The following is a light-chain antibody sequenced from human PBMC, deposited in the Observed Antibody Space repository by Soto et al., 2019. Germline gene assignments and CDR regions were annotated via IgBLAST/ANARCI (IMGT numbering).Light chain of an antibody. J-gene: IGKJ1*01. Sequence: EIVLTQSPGTLSLSPGERVTLSCRASQSVSSSYLAWYQQKPGQAPRLLIYGASSRATGIPDRFSGSGSGTDFTLTISRLEPEDFAVYYCQQYHSSPRTFGQGTKVEI. CDR2: GAS. CDR1: QSVSSSY. CDR3: QQYHSSPRT. V-gene: IGKV3-20*01.